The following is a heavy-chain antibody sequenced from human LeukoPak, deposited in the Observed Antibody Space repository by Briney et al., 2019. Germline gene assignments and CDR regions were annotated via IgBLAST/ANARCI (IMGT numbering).Heavy chain of an antibody. D-gene: IGHD4-17*01. CDR1: GYTFTSYG. J-gene: IGHJ5*02. CDR2: INTNTGNP. CDR3: AREAYGDPPAWFDP. V-gene: IGHV7-4-1*02. Sequence: ASVKVSCKASGYTFTSYGISWVRQAPGQGLEWMGWINTNTGNPTYAQGFTGRFVFSLDTSVSTAYLQISSLKAEDTAVYYCAREAYGDPPAWFDPWGQGTLVTVSS.